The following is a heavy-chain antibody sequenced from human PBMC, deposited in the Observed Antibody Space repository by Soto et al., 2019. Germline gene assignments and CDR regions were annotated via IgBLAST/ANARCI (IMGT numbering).Heavy chain of an antibody. V-gene: IGHV1-69*01. Sequence: QVQLEQSGGEVKQPGSSVRVSCKTSGGTFSTYAINWVRQAPGQGLEWMGAIIPLFGTADYSQKFQGRGTITADESTSTAYMELSSLRVDDTAVYFCARPKGTYSSGYYYFDFWGQGTLVTVSS. CDR1: GGTFSTYA. CDR2: IIPLFGTA. D-gene: IGHD6-19*01. J-gene: IGHJ4*02. CDR3: ARPKGTYSSGYYYFDF.